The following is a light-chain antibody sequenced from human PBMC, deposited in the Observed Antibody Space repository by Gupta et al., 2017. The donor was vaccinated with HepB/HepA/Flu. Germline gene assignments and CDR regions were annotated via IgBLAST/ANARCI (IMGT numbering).Light chain of an antibody. CDR2: DAS. CDR1: QNVHNTY. Sequence: EIVLTQSPGTLSLSPGEGATLSCRASQNVHNTYLAWYQQKPGQAPSLLIYDASNRATGVPDRFSGSGSGTDFTLTISRLEPEDFAVYYCQHKSSSQLTFGQGTPVEIK. J-gene: IGKJ5*01. CDR3: QHKSSSQLT. V-gene: IGKV3-20*01.